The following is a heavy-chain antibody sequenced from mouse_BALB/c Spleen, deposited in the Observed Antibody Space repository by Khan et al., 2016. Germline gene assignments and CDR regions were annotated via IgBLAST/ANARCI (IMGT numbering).Heavy chain of an antibody. CDR1: GFNIKDTY. J-gene: IGHJ3*01. CDR3: ARSEGYDYAWFAY. V-gene: IGHV14-3*02. Sequence: VQLQQSGAELVKPGASVKLSCTASGFNIKDTYMHWVKQRPEQGLEWIGRIDPANGNTKYDPKFQGKATITADTSSNTAYLQLSSLTSEDTAVYYWARSEGYDYAWFAYWGQGTLVTVSA. D-gene: IGHD2-4*01. CDR2: IDPANGNT.